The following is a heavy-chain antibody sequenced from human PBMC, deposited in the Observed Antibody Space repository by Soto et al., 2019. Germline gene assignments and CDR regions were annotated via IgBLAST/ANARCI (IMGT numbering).Heavy chain of an antibody. D-gene: IGHD3-9*01. CDR1: GVTFSSYA. CDR2: INPIFGTT. CDR3: ARNVDMWTGVEP. Sequence: GASVKVSCKASGVTFSSYAISWVRQAPGQGLEWMGGINPIFGTTKYSQKFQGRVTLTADASTSTAYMDLSSLRSEDAAMYYCARNVDMWTGVEPWGERTLVTVSS. V-gene: IGHV1-69*13. J-gene: IGHJ5*02.